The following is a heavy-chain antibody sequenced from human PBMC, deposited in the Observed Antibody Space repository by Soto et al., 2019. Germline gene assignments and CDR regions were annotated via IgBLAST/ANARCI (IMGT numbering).Heavy chain of an antibody. V-gene: IGHV1-18*01. CDR1: GFNFFNYG. J-gene: IGHJ4*02. CDR3: ARTSSTANFEG. Sequence: QVQLVQSGAEVKKPGASVKVSCKTSGFNFFNYGYTWVRQAPGQGLEWVGCIRAFSGRKDYAPKFQGGVTLTADTSTSTAYMELGSLTSDDTAVYYCARTSSTANFEGWGQGTLVTVSS. CDR2: IRAFSGRK. D-gene: IGHD1-26*01.